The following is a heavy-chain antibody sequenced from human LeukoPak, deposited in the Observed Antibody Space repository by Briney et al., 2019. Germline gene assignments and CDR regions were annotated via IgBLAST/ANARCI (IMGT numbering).Heavy chain of an antibody. D-gene: IGHD6-13*01. V-gene: IGHV3-21*01. CDR3: ARTIAAAGFDY. Sequence: GGSLRLSCAASGFTFSNFWMNWVRQAPGKGLEWVSSISSSSSYIYYADSVKGRFTISRDNAKNSLYLQMNSLRAEDTAVYYCARTIAAAGFDYWGQGTLVTVSS. CDR1: GFTFSNFW. CDR2: ISSSSSYI. J-gene: IGHJ4*02.